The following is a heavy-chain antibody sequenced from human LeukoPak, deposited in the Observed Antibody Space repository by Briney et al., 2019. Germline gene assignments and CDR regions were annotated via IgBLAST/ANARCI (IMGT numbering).Heavy chain of an antibody. V-gene: IGHV4-61*02. CDR1: GYSIRSGYH. CDR3: ASTAHDSSGYGLDY. CDR2: IYTSGST. Sequence: PSETLSLTCSVSGYSIRSGYHWAWIRQPAGKGLEWIGRIYTSGSTNYNPSLKSRVTISVDTSKNQFSLKLSSVTAADTAVYYCASTAHDSSGYGLDYWGQGTLVTVSS. D-gene: IGHD3-22*01. J-gene: IGHJ4*02.